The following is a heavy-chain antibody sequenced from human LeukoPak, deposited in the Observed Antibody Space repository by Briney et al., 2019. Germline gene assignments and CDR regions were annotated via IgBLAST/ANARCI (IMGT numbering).Heavy chain of an antibody. CDR1: GYTFTSYD. CDR2: MNANSGNT. Sequence: ASVKVSCKASGYTFTSYDINWVRQATGQGLEWMGWMNANSGNTGYAQKFQGRVTMTRSTSISTAYMELSGLRSDDTAVYYCARDSSSWKKSGLNYWGQGTLVTVSS. J-gene: IGHJ4*02. D-gene: IGHD6-13*01. V-gene: IGHV1-8*01. CDR3: ARDSSSWKKSGLNY.